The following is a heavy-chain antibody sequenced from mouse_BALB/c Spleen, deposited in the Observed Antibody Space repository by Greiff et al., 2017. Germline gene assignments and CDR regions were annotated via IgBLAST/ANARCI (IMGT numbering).Heavy chain of an antibody. CDR3: ARSRYDYDYYAMDY. Sequence: EVQRVESGPGLVKPSQSLSLTCTVTGYSITSDYAWNWIRQFPGNKLEWMGYISYSGSTSYNPSLKSRISITRDTSKNQFFLQLNSVTTEDTATYYCARSRYDYDYYAMDYWGQGTSVTVSS. V-gene: IGHV3-2*02. D-gene: IGHD2-4*01. CDR1: GYSITSDYA. CDR2: ISYSGST. J-gene: IGHJ4*01.